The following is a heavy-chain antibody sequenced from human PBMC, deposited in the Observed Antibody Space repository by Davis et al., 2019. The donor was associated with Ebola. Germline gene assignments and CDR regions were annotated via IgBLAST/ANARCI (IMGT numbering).Heavy chain of an antibody. CDR3: ARVWFRESFDY. V-gene: IGHV1-69*04. CDR2: IIPILGIA. Sequence: AASVKVSCKASGDTFSSYAISWVRQAPGQGLEWMGRIIPILGIANYAQKFQGRVTITADESTSTAYMELSSLRSEDTAVYYCARVWFRESFDYWGQGTLVTVSS. J-gene: IGHJ4*02. D-gene: IGHD3-10*01. CDR1: GDTFSSYA.